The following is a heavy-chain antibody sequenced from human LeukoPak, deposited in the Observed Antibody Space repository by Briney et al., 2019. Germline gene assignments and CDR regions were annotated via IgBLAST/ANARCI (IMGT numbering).Heavy chain of an antibody. V-gene: IGHV3-23*01. CDR1: GFTFSSYA. CDR3: AKDLRGLRQDYESYYFDY. D-gene: IGHD4-17*01. Sequence: GGSLRLSCAASGFTFSSYAMSWVRQAPGKGLEWVSAISGSGGSTYYADSVKGRFTISRDNSKNTLYLQMNSLRAEDTAVYYCAKDLRGLRQDYESYYFDYWGQGTLVTVSS. CDR2: ISGSGGST. J-gene: IGHJ4*02.